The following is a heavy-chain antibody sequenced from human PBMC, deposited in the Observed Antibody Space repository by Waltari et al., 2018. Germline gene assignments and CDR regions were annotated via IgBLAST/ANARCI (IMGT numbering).Heavy chain of an antibody. CDR2: NFPGDSET. J-gene: IGHJ4*02. Sequence: EVQLVQSGAEVKKPGESLKISCKGSGYRFTSYWIGWVRKMPGKGLEGVGINFPGDSETRYSPSFQVQVTISADKSISAAYLQWSSLKASNTATYYCARRGDYFDYWGQGTLVTVSS. CDR1: GYRFTSYW. D-gene: IGHD3-10*01. V-gene: IGHV5-51*01. CDR3: ARRGDYFDY.